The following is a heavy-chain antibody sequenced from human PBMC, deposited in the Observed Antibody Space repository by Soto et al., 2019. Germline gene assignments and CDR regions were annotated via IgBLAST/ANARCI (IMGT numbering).Heavy chain of an antibody. CDR2: MYHSGST. D-gene: IGHD3-22*01. Sequence: SETLSLTCAVSGGSISSGGYSWSWIRQPPGKGLEWIGYMYHSGSTYYSPSLKSRVTISVDTSKNQFSLKLISVTAADTAVYYCARSRAYYYDSSGLLFDYWGQGTLVTVSS. CDR3: ARSRAYYYDSSGLLFDY. CDR1: GGSISSGGYS. J-gene: IGHJ4*02. V-gene: IGHV4-30-2*05.